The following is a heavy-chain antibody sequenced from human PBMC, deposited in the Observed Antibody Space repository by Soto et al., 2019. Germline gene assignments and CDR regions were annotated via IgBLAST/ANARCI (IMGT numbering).Heavy chain of an antibody. Sequence: QVQLVESGGGVVQPGRSLRLSCAASGFTFSSYAMHWVRQAPGKGLEWVAVISYDGSNKYYADSVKGRFTISRDNSKSTLYLQMNSLIVEDTAVYYCARDRVTMVRGGIITSKGFDYWGQGTLVTVSS. CDR1: GFTFSSYA. V-gene: IGHV3-30-3*01. CDR3: ARDRVTMVRGGIITSKGFDY. D-gene: IGHD3-10*01. J-gene: IGHJ4*02. CDR2: ISYDGSNK.